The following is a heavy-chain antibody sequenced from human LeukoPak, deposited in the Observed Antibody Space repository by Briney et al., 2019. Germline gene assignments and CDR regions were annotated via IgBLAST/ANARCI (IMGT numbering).Heavy chain of an antibody. CDR3: ARDPEGHGNYFDY. D-gene: IGHD1-14*01. J-gene: IGHJ4*02. Sequence: PSETLSHTCTVSGGSISSYFCTWIRQPAGKGLEWIGRIHTSGSTNYNPSLKSRVTMSVDTSKNQFSLKLSSVTAADTAVYYCARDPEGHGNYFDYWGQGALVTVSS. V-gene: IGHV4-4*07. CDR2: IHTSGST. CDR1: GGSISSYF.